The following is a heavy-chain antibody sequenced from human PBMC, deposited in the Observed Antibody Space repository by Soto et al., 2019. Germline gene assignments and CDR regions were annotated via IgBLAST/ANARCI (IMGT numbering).Heavy chain of an antibody. CDR2: IYYNGDT. CDR3: ARRLIDNWNQGHAFAF. V-gene: IGHV4-39*01. D-gene: IGHD1-20*01. J-gene: IGHJ3*01. Sequence: QLQLQEAGPGLVKPAETLSLKCAVSGGSVSSGNYFWGWIRQPPGKGLEWIGNIYYNGDTDHSPSLKTRVDMSVDTAQNQSSLRLTSVTAADTAVYCCARRLIDNWNQGHAFAFWGQGTLVTVSS. CDR1: GGSVSSGNYF.